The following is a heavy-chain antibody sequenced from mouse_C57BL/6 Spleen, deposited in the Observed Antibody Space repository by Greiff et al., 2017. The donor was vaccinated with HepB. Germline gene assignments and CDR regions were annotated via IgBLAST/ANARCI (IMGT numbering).Heavy chain of an antibody. J-gene: IGHJ2*01. CDR3: ARHGSYDSYVDD. V-gene: IGHV5-6*01. CDR2: ISSGGSYT. D-gene: IGHD2-4*01. CDR1: GFTFSSYG. Sequence: EVQVVESGGDLVKPGGSLKLSCAASGFTFSSYGMSWVRQTPDKRLEWVATISSGGSYTYYPDSVKGRFTISRDNAKNTLYLQMSSPKSEDTAMYDCARHGSYDSYVDDWGQGTTLTVSS.